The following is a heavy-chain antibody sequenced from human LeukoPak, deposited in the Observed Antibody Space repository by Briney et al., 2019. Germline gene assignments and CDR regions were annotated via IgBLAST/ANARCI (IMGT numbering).Heavy chain of an antibody. CDR2: INPNNGGT. J-gene: IGHJ4*02. D-gene: IGHD5-18*01. CDR3: AKDLILGYSYGPGIIDH. CDR1: GYAFTGYY. V-gene: IGHV1-2*02. Sequence: ASVKVSCKASGYAFTGYYMHWVRQAPGQGLEWMGWINPNNGGTKYAQKSQGRVTMTRDTSISTAYVGLSRLRSDDTAVYFCAKDLILGYSYGPGIIDHWGQGTLLTVSS.